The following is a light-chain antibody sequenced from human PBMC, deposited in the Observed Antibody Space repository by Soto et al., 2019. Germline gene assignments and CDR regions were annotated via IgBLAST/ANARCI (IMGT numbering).Light chain of an antibody. CDR1: SSDVGGYNY. CDR2: EVS. V-gene: IGLV2-14*01. J-gene: IGLJ1*01. CDR3: SSYTSSNTRYV. Sequence: HSALTQPASVSGSPGQSITISCTGTSSDVGGYNYVSWYQQHPGKAPKLMIYEVSNRPSGVSNRFSGSKSANTASLTISGLQAEDEADYFCSSYTSSNTRYVFGTGTQLTVL.